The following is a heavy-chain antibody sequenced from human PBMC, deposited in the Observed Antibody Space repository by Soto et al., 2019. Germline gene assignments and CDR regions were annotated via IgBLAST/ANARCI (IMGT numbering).Heavy chain of an antibody. CDR1: GYTFTSYG. J-gene: IGHJ4*02. V-gene: IGHV1-2*02. D-gene: IGHD3-3*01. Sequence: GSSVNVSCKASGYTFTSYGISWVRQAPGQGLEWMGWINPNSGGTNYAQKFQGRVTMTRDTSTSTAYMELSRLRSDDTAVYYCTRGRKITIFGVVISSHFDYWGQGTLVTVSS. CDR2: INPNSGGT. CDR3: TRGRKITIFGVVISSHFDY.